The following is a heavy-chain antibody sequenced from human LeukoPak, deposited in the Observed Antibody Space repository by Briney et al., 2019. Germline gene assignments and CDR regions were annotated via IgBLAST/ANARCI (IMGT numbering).Heavy chain of an antibody. CDR1: GYTFTSYA. CDR3: ARGLYCSTTSCYYYMDV. V-gene: IGHV7-4-1*02. J-gene: IGHJ6*03. Sequence: ASVKVSCMASGYTFTSYAMNWVRPAPGRGLAWMGWININTGKPTYAQGFTGRFVFSLDTSVSTAYLQISSLKAEDTAVYYWARGLYCSTTSCYYYMDVWGKGTTVAVSS. CDR2: ININTGKP. D-gene: IGHD2-2*01.